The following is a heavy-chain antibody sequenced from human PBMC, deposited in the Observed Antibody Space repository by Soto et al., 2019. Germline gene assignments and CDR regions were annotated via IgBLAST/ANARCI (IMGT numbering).Heavy chain of an antibody. V-gene: IGHV4-59*08. Sequence: QVQLQQSGPRLVKPSETLSLTCTVSSGPDRSHNWGWIRQPPRRGLEWIGYVYYTGDTAYNPSLRRRVNISADTPTPDISLTLSSVTAADTAVYYCVRQGIDYLHGLVDVWGQGTTVSVSS. CDR1: SGPDRSHN. J-gene: IGHJ6*02. CDR3: VRQGIDYLHGLVDV. CDR2: VYYTGDT. D-gene: IGHD4-17*01.